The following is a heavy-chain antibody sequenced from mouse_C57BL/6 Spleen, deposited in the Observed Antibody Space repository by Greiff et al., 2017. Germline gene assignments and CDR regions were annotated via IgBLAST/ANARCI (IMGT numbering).Heavy chain of an antibody. CDR1: GFTFSSYA. J-gene: IGHJ2*01. CDR3: ARAYDYGEGPFDY. V-gene: IGHV5-4*01. Sequence: EVQLVESGGGLVKPGGSLKLSCAASGFTFSSYAMSWVRQTPEKRLEWVATISDGGSYTYYPDNVKGRFTISRDNAKNNLYLQMSHLKSEDTAMYYCARAYDYGEGPFDYWGQGTTLTVSS. CDR2: ISDGGSYT. D-gene: IGHD2-4*01.